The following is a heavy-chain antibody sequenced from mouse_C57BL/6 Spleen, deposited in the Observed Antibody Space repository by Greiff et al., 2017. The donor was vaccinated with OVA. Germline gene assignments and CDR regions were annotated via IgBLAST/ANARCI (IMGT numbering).Heavy chain of an antibody. CDR2: INYDGSST. Sequence: EVKLMESEGGLVQPGSSMKLSCTASGFTFSDYYMAWVRQVPEKGLEWVANINYDGSSTYYLDSLKSRFIISRDNAKNILYLQMSSLKSEDTATYYCARGYGSSYYAMDYWGQGTSVTVSS. CDR3: ARGYGSSYYAMDY. CDR1: GFTFSDYY. V-gene: IGHV5-16*01. D-gene: IGHD1-1*01. J-gene: IGHJ4*01.